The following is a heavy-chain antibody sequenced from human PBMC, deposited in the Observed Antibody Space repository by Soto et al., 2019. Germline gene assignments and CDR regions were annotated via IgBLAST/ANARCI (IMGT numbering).Heavy chain of an antibody. J-gene: IGHJ4*02. V-gene: IGHV1-46*03. Sequence: QVQVVHSGAEVKKPGASVRVSCKATGYTFTKYYMHWVRQAPGQGLEWMGIINLSDESTSYAQKFQGRVTMTRDTSTSTVYMELSSLRSEDTAVYFCARGHSGYENFDNWGQGTLVTVSS. CDR2: INLSDEST. CDR3: ARGHSGYENFDN. D-gene: IGHD5-12*01. CDR1: GYTFTKYY.